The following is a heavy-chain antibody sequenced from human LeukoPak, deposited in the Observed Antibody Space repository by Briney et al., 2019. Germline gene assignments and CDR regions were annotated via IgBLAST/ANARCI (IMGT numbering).Heavy chain of an antibody. J-gene: IGHJ4*02. Sequence: SETLSLTCTVPGGSISSSSYYWGWIRQPPGKGLEWIGSIYYSGSTYYNPSLKSRVTISVDTSKNQFSLKLSSVTAADTAVYYCASGTAMVPHFDYWGQGTLVTVSS. CDR1: GGSISSSSYY. CDR3: ASGTAMVPHFDY. D-gene: IGHD5-18*01. CDR2: IYYSGST. V-gene: IGHV4-39*07.